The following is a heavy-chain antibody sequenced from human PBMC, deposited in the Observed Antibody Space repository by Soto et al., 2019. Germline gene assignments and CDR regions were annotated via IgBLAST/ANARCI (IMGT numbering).Heavy chain of an antibody. Sequence: HPGGSLRLSCAASGFTFSSYSMNWVRQAPGKGLEWVSYISSSSSTIHYADSVKGRFTISRDNAKNSLYLQMNSLRDEDTAVYYCARDRDRGYCSGGSCYYYYGMDVWGQGTTVTVSS. D-gene: IGHD2-15*01. CDR3: ARDRDRGYCSGGSCYYYYGMDV. J-gene: IGHJ6*02. CDR1: GFTFSSYS. V-gene: IGHV3-48*02. CDR2: ISSSSSTI.